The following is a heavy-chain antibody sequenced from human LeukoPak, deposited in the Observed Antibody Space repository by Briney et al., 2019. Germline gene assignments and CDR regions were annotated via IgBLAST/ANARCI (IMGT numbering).Heavy chain of an antibody. CDR3: AVTSYTYYDFWSGYFPGEYYFDY. CDR2: MNPNSANT. CDR1: GYTFTSYD. J-gene: IGHJ4*02. Sequence: GASVKVSCKASGYTFTSYDINWVRQATGQGLEWMGWMNPNSANTGYAQQFQGRVTMTRNTSMSTAYMELSSLRSEDTAVYYCAVTSYTYYDFWSGYFPGEYYFDYWGQGTLVTVSS. D-gene: IGHD3-3*01. V-gene: IGHV1-8*01.